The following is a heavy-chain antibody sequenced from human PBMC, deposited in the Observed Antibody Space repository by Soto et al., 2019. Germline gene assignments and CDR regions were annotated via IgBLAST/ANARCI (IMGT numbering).Heavy chain of an antibody. CDR3: ALGGNWCDP. Sequence: EVQLVESGGGLVQPGGSLRLSCAASGFSFSTYWMALVRQAPWKGLEWVATIDQGGGDKYYVDSVRGRFTISRDTAKNSLYLQMTSLRAEDTAIYYCALGGNWCDPWGQGSLVSVSS. V-gene: IGHV3-7*05. D-gene: IGHD3-10*01. J-gene: IGHJ5*02. CDR1: GFSFSTYW. CDR2: IDQGGGDK.